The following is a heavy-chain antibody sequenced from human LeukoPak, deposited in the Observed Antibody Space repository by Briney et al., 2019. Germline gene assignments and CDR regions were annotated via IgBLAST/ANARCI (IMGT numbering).Heavy chain of an antibody. CDR2: ISGSNI. CDR1: GFTFSGYT. J-gene: IGHJ4*02. Sequence: GGSLRLSCAASGFTFSGYTMHWIRQAPGKGLEWVSSISGSNIFYADSVKGRFTVSRDNAKDSLYLQMNSLRAEDTAVYYCARALTTLTYEGYWGQGTLVTVSS. V-gene: IGHV3-21*01. CDR3: ARALTTLTYEGY. D-gene: IGHD1-1*01.